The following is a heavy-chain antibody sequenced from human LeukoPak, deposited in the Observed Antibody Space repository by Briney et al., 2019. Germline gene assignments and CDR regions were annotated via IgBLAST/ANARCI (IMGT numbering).Heavy chain of an antibody. V-gene: IGHV4-39*01. Sequence: PSETLSLTCTVSGGFISSNSYYWGWIRQPPGKGLEWIGSIYFSGNTYYNPSLKSRVTISVDTSKNQFSLKLSSVTAADTAVYYCARPYGSGSYFDYWGQGTLVTVSS. CDR2: IYFSGNT. CDR3: ARPYGSGSYFDY. D-gene: IGHD3-10*01. CDR1: GGFISSNSYY. J-gene: IGHJ4*02.